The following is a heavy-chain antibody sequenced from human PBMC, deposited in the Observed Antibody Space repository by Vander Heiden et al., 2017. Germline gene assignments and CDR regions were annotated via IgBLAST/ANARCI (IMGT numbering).Heavy chain of an antibody. V-gene: IGHV3-23*01. CDR2: IVCTGTTT. CDR1: GFSFYTYF. D-gene: IGHD3-22*01. J-gene: IGHJ4*02. CDR3: AKTKHSSGYPYFDY. Sequence: EVQVLESGGGSLQPGGSLRLLCAGSGFSFYTYFMTWVRQAPGKGLEWVSSIVCTGTTTYYADSMKGRFTISRDNSKNTVYLQMNSLRVEDTAVYFCAKTKHSSGYPYFDYWGPGALVNVSS.